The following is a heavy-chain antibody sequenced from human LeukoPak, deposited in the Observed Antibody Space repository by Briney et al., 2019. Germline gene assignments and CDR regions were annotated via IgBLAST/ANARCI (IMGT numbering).Heavy chain of an antibody. CDR2: IYSGGST. CDR1: GFTFSSYV. J-gene: IGHJ3*02. D-gene: IGHD6-25*01. CDR3: ARVGVAAAGTKDAFDI. Sequence: GGSLRLSCAASGFTFSSYVMSWVRQAPGKGLEWVSVIYSGGSTYYADSVKGRFTISRDNSKNTLYLQMNSLRAEDTAVYYCARVGVAAAGTKDAFDIWGQGTMVTVSS. V-gene: IGHV3-53*01.